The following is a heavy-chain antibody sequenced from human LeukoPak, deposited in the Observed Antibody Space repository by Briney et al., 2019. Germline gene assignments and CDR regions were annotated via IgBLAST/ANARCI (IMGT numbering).Heavy chain of an antibody. V-gene: IGHV3-15*01. CDR3: ITGDYDFWSGFYSPNHYFDY. J-gene: IGHJ4*02. CDR1: GFTFNSAW. CDR2: IKGKTAAGAP. D-gene: IGHD3-3*01. Sequence: GGSLRLSCAASGFTFNSAWMSWVRQAPGKGLEWVGRIKGKTAAGAPDYVASVKGRFTISRDDSKNTLFLQVNSLKTEDTAVYYCITGDYDFWSGFYSPNHYFDYWGQGTLVTVSS.